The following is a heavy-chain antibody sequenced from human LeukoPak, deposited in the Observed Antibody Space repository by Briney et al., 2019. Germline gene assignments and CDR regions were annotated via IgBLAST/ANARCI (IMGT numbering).Heavy chain of an antibody. CDR2: IYYSGST. CDR1: GGSISSYY. D-gene: IGHD5-12*01. J-gene: IGHJ4*02. V-gene: IGHV4-59*01. CDR3: ARGGSRPPYFDY. Sequence: SETLSLTCTVSGGSISSYYWSWIRQPPGKGLEWIGYIYYSGSTNYNPSLKSRVTISVDTSKNQFSLKLSSVTAADTAVYYCARGGSRPPYFDYWGQGTLVTVSS.